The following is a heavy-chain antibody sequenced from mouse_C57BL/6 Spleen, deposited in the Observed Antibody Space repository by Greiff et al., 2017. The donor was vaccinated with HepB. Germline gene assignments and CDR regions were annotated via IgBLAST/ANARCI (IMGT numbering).Heavy chain of an antibody. D-gene: IGHD2-5*01. J-gene: IGHJ3*01. Sequence: EVQRVESGGDLVKPGGSLKLSCAASGFTFSSYGMSWVRQTPDKRLEWVATISSGGSYTYYPDSVKGRFTISRDNAKNTLYLQMSSLKSDDTAMYYCARRGSNWFAYWGQGTLVTVSA. CDR1: GFTFSSYG. CDR2: ISSGGSYT. V-gene: IGHV5-6*01. CDR3: ARRGSNWFAY.